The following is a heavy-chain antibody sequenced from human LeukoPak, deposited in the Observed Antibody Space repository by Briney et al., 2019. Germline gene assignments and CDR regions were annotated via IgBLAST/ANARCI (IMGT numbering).Heavy chain of an antibody. V-gene: IGHV4-31*03. D-gene: IGHD6-13*01. CDR1: GGSISSGGYY. CDR3: ARDVAAAGTRYFDY. Sequence: ASQTLSLTCTVSGGSISSGGYYWIWIRQHPGKGLEWIGYIYYSGSTYYHPSLKSRVTISVDTSKNQFSLKLSSVTAADTAVYYCARDVAAAGTRYFDYWGQGTLVTVSS. J-gene: IGHJ4*02. CDR2: IYYSGST.